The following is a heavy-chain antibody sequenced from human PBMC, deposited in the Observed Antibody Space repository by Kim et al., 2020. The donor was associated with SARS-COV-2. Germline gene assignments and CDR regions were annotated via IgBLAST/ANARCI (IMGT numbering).Heavy chain of an antibody. V-gene: IGHV4-59*01. Sequence: KSRVTISVDTSKNQFSLKLSSVTAADTAVYYCARDLGGYDILTGHGGMDVWGQGTTVTVSS. D-gene: IGHD3-9*01. J-gene: IGHJ6*02. CDR3: ARDLGGYDILTGHGGMDV.